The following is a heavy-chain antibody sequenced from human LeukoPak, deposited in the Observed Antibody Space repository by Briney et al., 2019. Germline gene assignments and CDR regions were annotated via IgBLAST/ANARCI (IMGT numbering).Heavy chain of an antibody. Sequence: PGGSLRLSCAASGFTFSSYSMNWVRQAPGKGLEWVSSISSSSSYIYYADSVKGRFTISRDNAKNSLYLQMNSLRAEDTAVYYCARDGPGASKEYFDYWGQGTLVTVSS. CDR1: GFTFSSYS. J-gene: IGHJ4*02. CDR2: ISSSSSYI. D-gene: IGHD4-11*01. CDR3: ARDGPGASKEYFDY. V-gene: IGHV3-21*01.